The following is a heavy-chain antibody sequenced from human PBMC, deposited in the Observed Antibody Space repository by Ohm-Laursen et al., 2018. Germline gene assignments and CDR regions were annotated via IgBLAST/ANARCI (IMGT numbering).Heavy chain of an antibody. V-gene: IGHV1-46*01. CDR1: GYSFTSYF. Sequence: ASVKVSCKASGYSFTSYFMHRVRQAPGQGLEWMGRIDPGGGSTTYAQKFQGRVTMTRDTSTSTVFMDLSSLRSEDTAVYYCARDIVVVPAALYYFDSWGQGTLVTVSS. CDR3: ARDIVVVPAALYYFDS. J-gene: IGHJ4*02. CDR2: IDPGGGST. D-gene: IGHD2-2*01.